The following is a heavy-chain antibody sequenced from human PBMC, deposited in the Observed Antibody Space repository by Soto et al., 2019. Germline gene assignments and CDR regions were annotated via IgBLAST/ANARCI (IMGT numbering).Heavy chain of an antibody. D-gene: IGHD5-12*01. CDR3: VRVVAIPGYPDN. J-gene: IGHJ4*02. Sequence: VQLVQSGAEVRQPASSVKVSCKTSGGTFSSYAISWVRQAPGQGLEWMGGIVPIVDTSTYAQKFQGRVTITADESTSTVYMELSSLRSDDTAVYYCVRVVAIPGYPDNWGLGTLVTVSS. CDR2: IVPIVDTS. V-gene: IGHV1-69*12. CDR1: GGTFSSYA.